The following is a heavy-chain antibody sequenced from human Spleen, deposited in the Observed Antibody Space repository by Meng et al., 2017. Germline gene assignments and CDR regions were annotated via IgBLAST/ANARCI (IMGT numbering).Heavy chain of an antibody. J-gene: IGHJ4*02. CDR2: ITWNSDTI. Sequence: SLKISCAASGFTFVDYAMHWVRQAPGKGLEWVSGITWNSDTIGYADSVKGRFTISRDNARNSLYLQMNSLRAEDTALYYCAKDTYYDSSGYYGLSFDSWGQGTLVTVSS. V-gene: IGHV3-9*01. CDR1: GFTFVDYA. D-gene: IGHD3-22*01. CDR3: AKDTYYDSSGYYGLSFDS.